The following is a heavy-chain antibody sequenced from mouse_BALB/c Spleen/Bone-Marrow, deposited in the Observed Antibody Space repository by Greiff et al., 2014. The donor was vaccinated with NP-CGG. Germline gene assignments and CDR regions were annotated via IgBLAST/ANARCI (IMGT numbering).Heavy chain of an antibody. Sequence: QVQLKQSGAELVRPGASVKVSCKASGYTFTSYWIKWGKQRPGQGLEWIGNIYPSDSYTNYNQSFKDKATLTVDKSSSTAYMQLSSPTSEDSAVYYCTRQYGNYYAMDYWGQGTSVTVSS. J-gene: IGHJ4*01. V-gene: IGHV1S126*01. D-gene: IGHD2-10*02. CDR2: IYPSDSYT. CDR1: GYTFTSYW. CDR3: TRQYGNYYAMDY.